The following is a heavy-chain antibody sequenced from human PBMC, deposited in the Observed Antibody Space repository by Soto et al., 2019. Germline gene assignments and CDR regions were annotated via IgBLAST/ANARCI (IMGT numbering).Heavy chain of an antibody. V-gene: IGHV3-74*01. CDR2: IDTTGSTT. Sequence: VQLVESGGGLVQPGGSLRLSCVASEFSFSTYWMHWVRQAPGKGLMWVARIDTTGSTTTYADSVQGRFTISRDNVKNTMYLQMNSVRDEDTAIYFCASVSAAQYYYGMDAWGPGTKVTVS. CDR3: ASVSAAQYYYGMDA. D-gene: IGHD2-15*01. CDR1: EFSFSTYW. J-gene: IGHJ6*02.